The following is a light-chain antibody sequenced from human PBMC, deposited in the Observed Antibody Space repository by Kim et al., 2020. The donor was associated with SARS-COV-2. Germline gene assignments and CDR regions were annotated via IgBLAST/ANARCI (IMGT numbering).Light chain of an antibody. J-gene: IGLJ2*01. V-gene: IGLV3-19*01. CDR1: SLRSYY. CDR2: GKN. Sequence: VALGRTVRITCQGDSLRSYYATWFQQKPGQAPILVIYGKNNRPSGIPDRFSGSSSGNTASLTITGTQAGDEADYYCNSRDSNDNVVFGGGTQLTV. CDR3: NSRDSNDNVV.